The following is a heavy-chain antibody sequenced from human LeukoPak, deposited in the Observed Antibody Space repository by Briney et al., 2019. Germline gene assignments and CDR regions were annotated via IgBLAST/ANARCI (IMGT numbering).Heavy chain of an antibody. V-gene: IGHV3-30*04. CDR1: GFSFSSYA. J-gene: IGHJ4*02. D-gene: IGHD3/OR15-3a*01. CDR3: ARDLRFFGLIMLFDY. Sequence: PGGSLRLSCVASGFSFSSYAMHWVRQTPGKGLEWVAVISHDRSEKYSADSVRGRFTISRDNSNNTLYLQMNSLLTEDTAVYYCARDLRFFGLIMLFDYWGQGTLVTVSS. CDR2: ISHDRSEK.